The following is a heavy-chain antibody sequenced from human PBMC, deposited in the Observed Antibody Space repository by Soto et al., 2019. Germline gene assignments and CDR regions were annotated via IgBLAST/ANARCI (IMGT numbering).Heavy chain of an antibody. D-gene: IGHD3-10*01. V-gene: IGHV4-59*08. J-gene: IGHJ4*02. Sequence: QVQLQESGPGLVKPSETLSLTCTVSGGSISSYYWSWIRQPPGKGLEWIGYIYYSGSTNYNPSLKSRVTISVGTSKNQFSLKLSSVTAADTAVYYCARHYYGSGSYYPYFDYWGQGTLVTVSS. CDR2: IYYSGST. CDR3: ARHYYGSGSYYPYFDY. CDR1: GGSISSYY.